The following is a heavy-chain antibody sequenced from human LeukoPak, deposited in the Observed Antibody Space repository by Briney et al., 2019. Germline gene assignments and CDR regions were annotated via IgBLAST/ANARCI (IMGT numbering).Heavy chain of an antibody. D-gene: IGHD3-9*01. CDR2: INNSGST. CDR3: ARVRILTGYHSLSAETRTPNYFDY. CDR1: GGSFSGYY. V-gene: IGHV4-34*01. Sequence: SETLSLTCAVYGGSFSGYYWSWIRQPPGKGLKWIGEINNSGSTNYNPSLKSRDTTSVDTSKNQFSLKLSSVTAADTAVYYCARVRILTGYHSLSAETRTPNYFDYWGQGTLVTVSS. J-gene: IGHJ4*02.